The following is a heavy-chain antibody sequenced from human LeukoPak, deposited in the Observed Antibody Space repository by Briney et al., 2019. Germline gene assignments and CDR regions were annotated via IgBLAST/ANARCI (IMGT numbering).Heavy chain of an antibody. CDR2: ISYDGSNK. D-gene: IGHD6-6*01. CDR1: GFTVSSNY. CDR3: ARGHVAARLGGFDP. V-gene: IGHV3-30-3*01. J-gene: IGHJ5*02. Sequence: PGGSLRLSCAASGFTVSSNYMSWVRQAPGKGLEWVAVISYDGSNKYYADSVKGRFTISRDNSKNTLYLQMNSLRAEDTAVYYCARGHVAARLGGFDPWGQGTLVTVSS.